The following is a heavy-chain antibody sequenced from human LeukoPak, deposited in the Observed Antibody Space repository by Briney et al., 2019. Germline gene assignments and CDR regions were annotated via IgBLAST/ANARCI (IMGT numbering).Heavy chain of an antibody. J-gene: IGHJ1*01. CDR2: IYYSGST. CDR1: GGSISSSSYY. CDR3: ARLSYYYDSSGPEYFQH. Sequence: ASETLSLTCTVSGGSISSSSYYWGWVRQPPGKGLGWIGSIYYSGSTYYNPSLKSRVTISVDTSKNQFSLKLSSVTAADTAVYYCARLSYYYDSSGPEYFQHWGQGTLVTVSS. V-gene: IGHV4-39*01. D-gene: IGHD3-22*01.